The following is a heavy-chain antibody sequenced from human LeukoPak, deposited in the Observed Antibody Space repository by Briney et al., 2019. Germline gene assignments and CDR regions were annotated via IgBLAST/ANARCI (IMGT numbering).Heavy chain of an antibody. D-gene: IGHD3-3*01. Sequence: PGGSLRLSCAASGFTFSGSAMHWVRQASGKGLEWVGRIRSKANSYATAYAASVKGRFTISRDDSKNTAYLQMNSLKTEDTAVYYCNSGYDFWSGAYYYGMDVWGQGTTVTVSS. CDR3: NSGYDFWSGAYYYGMDV. J-gene: IGHJ6*02. CDR1: GFTFSGSA. V-gene: IGHV3-73*01. CDR2: IRSKANSYAT.